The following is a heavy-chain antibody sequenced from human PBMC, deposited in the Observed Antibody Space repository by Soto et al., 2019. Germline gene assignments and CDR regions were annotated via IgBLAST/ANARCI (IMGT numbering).Heavy chain of an antibody. V-gene: IGHV1-18*01. CDR1: GYTFTSYG. J-gene: IGHJ6*02. CDR2: ISASNGNT. Sequence: ASVKVSCKASGYTFTSYGFSWVRQAPGQGLEWMGWISASNGNTNYAQKLQGRVTMTTDTSTSTAYMELRSLRSDDTAVYYCARMAYDFWSGYSPYYYYGMDVWGQGTTVTVSS. CDR3: ARMAYDFWSGYSPYYYYGMDV. D-gene: IGHD3-3*01.